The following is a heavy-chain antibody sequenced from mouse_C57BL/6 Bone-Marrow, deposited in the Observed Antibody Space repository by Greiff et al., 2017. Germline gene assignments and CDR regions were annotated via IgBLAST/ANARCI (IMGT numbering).Heavy chain of an antibody. CDR1: GYTFTSYW. CDR3: ARGRYFLYFDV. V-gene: IGHV1-69*01. Sequence: VQLQQPGAELVMPGASVKLSCKASGYTFTSYWMHWVKQRPGQGLEWIGEIDPSDSYTNYNQKFKGKSTLTVDKSSSTAYMQLSSLTSEDSAVYYCARGRYFLYFDVWGTGTTVTVSS. CDR2: IDPSDSYT. J-gene: IGHJ1*03. D-gene: IGHD1-1*01.